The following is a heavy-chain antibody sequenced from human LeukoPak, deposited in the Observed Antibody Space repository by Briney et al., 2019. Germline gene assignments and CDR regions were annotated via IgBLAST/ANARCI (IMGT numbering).Heavy chain of an antibody. Sequence: PGGSLRLSCAASGFTFSSYSMNWVRQAPGKGLEWVSSISSSSSYIYYADSVKGRFTISRDNAKNSLYLQMNSLRAEDTALYYCARVFNYGDYGGFDYWGQGTLVTVSS. CDR2: ISSSSSYI. V-gene: IGHV3-21*04. J-gene: IGHJ4*02. CDR1: GFTFSSYS. D-gene: IGHD4-17*01. CDR3: ARVFNYGDYGGFDY.